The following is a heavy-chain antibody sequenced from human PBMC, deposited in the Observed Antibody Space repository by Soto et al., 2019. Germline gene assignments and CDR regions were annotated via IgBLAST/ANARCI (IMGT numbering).Heavy chain of an antibody. CDR1: GGSISSSSYY. V-gene: IGHV4-39*01. J-gene: IGHJ4*02. Sequence: ASETLSLTCTVSGGSISSSSYYWGWIRQPPGKGLEWIGSIYYSGSTYYNPSLKSRVTISVDTSKNQFSLKLSSVTAADTAVYYCARTYYGCFDYWGQGTLVTVSS. CDR3: ARTYYGCFDY. D-gene: IGHD3-22*01. CDR2: IYYSGST.